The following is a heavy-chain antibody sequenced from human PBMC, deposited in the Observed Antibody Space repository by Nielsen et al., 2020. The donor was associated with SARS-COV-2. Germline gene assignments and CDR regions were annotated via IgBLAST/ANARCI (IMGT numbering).Heavy chain of an antibody. D-gene: IGHD3-22*01. CDR3: ARALRRAKIDYYGMDV. Sequence: GESLKISCAASGFTFSSYAMHWVRQAPGKGLEWVAVISYDGSNKYYADSVKGRFTISRDNSKNTLYLQMNSLRAEDTAVYYCARALRRAKIDYYGMDVWGQGTTVTVSS. CDR2: ISYDGSNK. J-gene: IGHJ6*02. V-gene: IGHV3-30-3*01. CDR1: GFTFSSYA.